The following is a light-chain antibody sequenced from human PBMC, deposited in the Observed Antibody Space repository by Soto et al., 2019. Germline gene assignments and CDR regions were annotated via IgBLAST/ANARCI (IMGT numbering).Light chain of an antibody. CDR2: SAS. Sequence: EIVLTQSPGTLSLSPGERATLSCRASQSVSSSYLAWYQQKPGQAPRPLIYSASDRAPGIPDRFSGSGSGTDFTLTISRLEPEDFAVYYCQERNRWPRGTFGAGTKVDNK. CDR1: QSVSSSY. J-gene: IGKJ4*01. CDR3: QERNRWPRGT. V-gene: IGKV3D-20*02.